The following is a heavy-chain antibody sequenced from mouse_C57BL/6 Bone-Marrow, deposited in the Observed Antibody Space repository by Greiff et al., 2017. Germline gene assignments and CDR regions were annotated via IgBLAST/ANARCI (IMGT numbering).Heavy chain of an antibody. CDR3: TREGYGNYAWFAY. Sequence: VQLQQSGAELVRPGASVTLSCKASGYTFTDYEMHWVKQTPVHGLEWIGAIDPETGGTAYNQKFKGKAIQTADKSSSKAYMELRSLTSEDSAVYYCTREGYGNYAWFAYWGQGTLVTVSA. CDR1: GYTFTDYE. V-gene: IGHV1-15*01. D-gene: IGHD2-10*02. CDR2: IDPETGGT. J-gene: IGHJ3*01.